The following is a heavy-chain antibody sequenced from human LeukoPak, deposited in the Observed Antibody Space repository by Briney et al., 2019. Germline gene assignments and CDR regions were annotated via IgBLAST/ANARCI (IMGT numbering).Heavy chain of an antibody. Sequence: PGGSLRLSCAASGFTFSRYSMHWVRQAPGRGLEWVAVISHDGTNKYYADSVKGRFTISRDNSKNTLFLQMNSLRAEDTAVYYCAKDVVGGSSGWYGAFDIWGQGTMVTVSS. D-gene: IGHD6-19*01. V-gene: IGHV3-30*18. CDR3: AKDVVGGSSGWYGAFDI. J-gene: IGHJ3*02. CDR2: ISHDGTNK. CDR1: GFTFSRYS.